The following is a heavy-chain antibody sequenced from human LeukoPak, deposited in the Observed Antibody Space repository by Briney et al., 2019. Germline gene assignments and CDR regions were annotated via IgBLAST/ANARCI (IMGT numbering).Heavy chain of an antibody. CDR2: INRRGTT. CDR1: GGSFSGFF. J-gene: IGHJ5*02. Sequence: PSETLSLTCGVSGGSFSGFFWTWIRQYPGRGLEWIGEINRRGTTYYNPSLESRLAISLDTSRNQFFLNLTSVTAADTAVYFCARGGTTYFSGSGTHPWGQGTLVTVSS. D-gene: IGHD3-10*01. CDR3: ARGGTTYFSGSGTHP. V-gene: IGHV4-34*01.